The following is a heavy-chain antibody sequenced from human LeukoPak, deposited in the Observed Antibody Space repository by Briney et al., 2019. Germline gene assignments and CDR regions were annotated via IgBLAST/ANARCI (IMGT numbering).Heavy chain of an antibody. D-gene: IGHD4-11*01. J-gene: IGHJ4*02. V-gene: IGHV3-74*01. CDR1: GFTFSSYG. Sequence: GGSLRLSCAASGFTFSSYGMHWVRQGPGKGLVWCSYIKSDESRTHHADSVKGRFTISRDNAKNTLYLQMNSLGAEDTAVYYCARGRLGYSDCWGQGTLVTVSS. CDR2: IKSDESRT. CDR3: ARGRLGYSDC.